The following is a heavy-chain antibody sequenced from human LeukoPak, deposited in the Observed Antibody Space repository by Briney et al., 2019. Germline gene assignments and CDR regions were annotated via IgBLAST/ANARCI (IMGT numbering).Heavy chain of an antibody. CDR1: GYTFTSYG. CDR2: ISAYNGNT. D-gene: IGHD2-2*01. Sequence: GASVKVSCKASGYTFTSYGISWVRQAPGQGLEWMGWISAYNGNTNYAQKLQGRVTMTTDTSTSIAYMELRSLRSDDTAVYYCARDIVVVPPRRDYYYYGMDVWGQGTTVTVSS. V-gene: IGHV1-18*01. CDR3: ARDIVVVPPRRDYYYYGMDV. J-gene: IGHJ6*02.